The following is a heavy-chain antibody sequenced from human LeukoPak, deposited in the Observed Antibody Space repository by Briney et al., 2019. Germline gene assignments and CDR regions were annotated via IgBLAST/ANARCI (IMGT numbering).Heavy chain of an antibody. CDR3: ARVRYDSSGYYAVDY. V-gene: IGHV1-2*06. D-gene: IGHD3-22*01. CDR2: INPNSGGT. Sequence: ASVKVSCKASGYTFTGYYMHWVRQAPGQGLEWMGRINPNSGGTNYAQKFQGRFTMTRDTSISTAYMELSRLRSDDTAVYYCARVRYDSSGYYAVDYWGQGTLVTVSS. J-gene: IGHJ4*02. CDR1: GYTFTGYY.